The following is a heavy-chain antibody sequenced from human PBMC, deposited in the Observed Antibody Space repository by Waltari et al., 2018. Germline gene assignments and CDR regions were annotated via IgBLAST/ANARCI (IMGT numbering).Heavy chain of an antibody. CDR1: GYTFTSYD. V-gene: IGHV1-8*01. D-gene: IGHD6-13*01. CDR2: MKPNSGNT. Sequence: QVQLVQSGAEVKKPGASVKVSCKASGYTFTSYDINWVRQATGQGLEWMGWMKPNSGNTGYAQKVQGRVTMTTNNSISTAYIEVSSLGSEDTAVYYCAGVAAKQLVRYYYYYGMDVWGQGTTVTVSS. CDR3: AGVAAKQLVRYYYYYGMDV. J-gene: IGHJ6*02.